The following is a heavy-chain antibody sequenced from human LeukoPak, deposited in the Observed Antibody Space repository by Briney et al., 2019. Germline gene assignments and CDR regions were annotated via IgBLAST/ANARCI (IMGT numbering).Heavy chain of an antibody. D-gene: IGHD2-2*01. CDR2: IYYSGST. Sequence: SETLSLTWTVSGGSISSYYWSWIRQPPGKGLEWIGYIYYSGSTNYNPSLKSRVTISVDTSKNQFSLKLSSVTAADTAVYYCARDLVPAATSYWFDPWGQGTLVTVSS. CDR3: ARDLVPAATSYWFDP. V-gene: IGHV4-59*01. J-gene: IGHJ5*02. CDR1: GGSISSYY.